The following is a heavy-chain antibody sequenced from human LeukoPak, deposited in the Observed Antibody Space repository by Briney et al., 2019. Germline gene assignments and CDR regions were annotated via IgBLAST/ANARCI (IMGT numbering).Heavy chain of an antibody. J-gene: IGHJ4*02. V-gene: IGHV3-30*02. CDR1: GFTFSSYG. D-gene: IGHD5-18*01. CDR3: AKGYTYGYKDTSDY. CDR2: IRYDGSNK. Sequence: GGSLRLSCAASGFTFSSYGMHWVRQAPGKGLEWVTFIRYDGSNKYYADSVKGRFTISRDNSKNTLYLQMNSLTAEDTAVYYCAKGYTYGYKDTSDYWGQGTLVTVSS.